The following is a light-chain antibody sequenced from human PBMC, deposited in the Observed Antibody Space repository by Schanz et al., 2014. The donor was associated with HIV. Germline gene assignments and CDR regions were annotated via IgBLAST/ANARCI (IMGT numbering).Light chain of an antibody. CDR2: KAS. Sequence: DIQMTQSPSTLSASVGDRVTITCRASQNINNWLAWYQQKPGKAPKVLIYKASSLETGVPSRFSGSGSGTEFTLTISSLQADDSASYYCQQYNSYPWTFGQGTKVEIK. V-gene: IGKV1-5*03. J-gene: IGKJ1*01. CDR3: QQYNSYPWT. CDR1: QNINNW.